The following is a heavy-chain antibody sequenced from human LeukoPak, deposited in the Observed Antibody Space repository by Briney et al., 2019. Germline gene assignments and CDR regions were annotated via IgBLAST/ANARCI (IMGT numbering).Heavy chain of an antibody. CDR1: GFTVSSNY. CDR3: ARGAITMVRGVIMHPYFDY. D-gene: IGHD3-10*01. J-gene: IGHJ4*02. V-gene: IGHV3-53*01. CDR2: IYSGGST. Sequence: PGGSLRLSCAASGFTVSSNYMSWLRQAPGKGLEWVSVIYSGGSTYYADSVKGRFTISRDNSKNTLYLQMNSLRAENTAVYYCARGAITMVRGVIMHPYFDYWGQGTLVTVSS.